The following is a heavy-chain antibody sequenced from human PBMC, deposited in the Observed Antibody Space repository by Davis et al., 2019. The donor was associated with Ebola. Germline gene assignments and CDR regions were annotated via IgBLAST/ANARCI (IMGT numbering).Heavy chain of an antibody. CDR2: INHSGST. D-gene: IGHD1-26*01. V-gene: IGHV4-34*01. CDR1: GGSFSAYY. J-gene: IGHJ4*02. Sequence: MPSETLSLTCAVYGGSFSAYYWSWIRQPPGKGLEWIGEINHSGSTNYNPSLKSRVTISVDTSKNQFSLKLISVTAADTAVYYCARVGATRRWYNYWGQGTLVTVSS. CDR3: ARVGATRRWYNY.